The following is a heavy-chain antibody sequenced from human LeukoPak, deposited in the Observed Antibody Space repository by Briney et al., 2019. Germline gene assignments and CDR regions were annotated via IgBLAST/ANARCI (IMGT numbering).Heavy chain of an antibody. J-gene: IGHJ5*02. CDR3: ARATVTTSGNWFDP. V-gene: IGHV3-74*01. Sequence: GGSLRLSCAASGFTFSSYWMHWVRQAPGKGLVWVSRINTDGSSTSYADSVKGRFTISRDNAKNTLYLQMNSLRAEDTAVYYCARATVTTSGNWFDPWAREPWSPSPQ. CDR1: GFTFSSYW. CDR2: INTDGSST. D-gene: IGHD4-17*01.